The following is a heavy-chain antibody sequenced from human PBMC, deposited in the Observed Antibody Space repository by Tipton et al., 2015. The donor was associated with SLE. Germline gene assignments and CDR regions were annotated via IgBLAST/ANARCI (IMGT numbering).Heavy chain of an antibody. J-gene: IGHJ6*02. CDR1: GFTFSSYW. V-gene: IGHV3-74*01. Sequence: GSLRLSCAASGFTFSSYWMHWVRQAPGKGLVWVSRINSDGSSTSYADSVKGRFTISRDNAKNTLYLQMNSLRAEDTAVYYCARDRVVITALYYYYGMDVWGQGTTVTVSS. CDR2: INSDGSST. D-gene: IGHD3-22*01. CDR3: ARDRVVITALYYYYGMDV.